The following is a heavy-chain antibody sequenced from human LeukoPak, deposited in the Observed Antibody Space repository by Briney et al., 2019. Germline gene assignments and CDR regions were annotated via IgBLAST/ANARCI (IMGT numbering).Heavy chain of an antibody. V-gene: IGHV4-4*07. CDR3: AKGGASSLSFDI. CDR2: VYTSGTT. CDR1: GASISPYY. J-gene: IGHJ3*02. D-gene: IGHD2/OR15-2a*01. Sequence: SETLSLTCTVSGASISPYYWSWIRQPAGKGLEWIGFVYTSGTTNYNPSLKSRVTLSLDTSKNQFSLKLNSVTAADTAVYYCAKGGASSLSFDIWGQGTMVTVSS.